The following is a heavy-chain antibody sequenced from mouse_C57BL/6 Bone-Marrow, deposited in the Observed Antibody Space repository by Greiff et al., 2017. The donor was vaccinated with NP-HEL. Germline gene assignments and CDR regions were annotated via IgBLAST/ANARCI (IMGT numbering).Heavy chain of an antibody. CDR3: ARSIYYDYADDPFYGMDY. CDR2: IRNKANGYTI. Sequence: EVHLVESGGGLVQPGGSLSLSCAASGFTFTDYYMSWVRQPPGKALEWVGFIRNKANGYTIEYSASVKGRFTISRDNSQSIIYLQMNALRAEVSATYYCARSIYYDYADDPFYGMDYWGQGTSVTVSS. J-gene: IGHJ4*01. V-gene: IGHV7-3*01. CDR1: GFTFTDYY. D-gene: IGHD2-4*01.